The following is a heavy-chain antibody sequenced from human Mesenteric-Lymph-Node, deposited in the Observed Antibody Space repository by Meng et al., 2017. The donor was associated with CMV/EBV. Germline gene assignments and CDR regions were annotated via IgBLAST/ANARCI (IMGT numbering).Heavy chain of an antibody. CDR3: TRRWTDYYVY. CDR2: IHHNGST. CDR1: GDSISSSKW. Sequence: LTCAVSGDSISSSKWWTWVRQPPGEGLEWIGEIHHNGSTNYNPSLKSRVTMSLDKSRNHFSLKLNSVTAADTAVYYCTRRWTDYYVYWGQGTLVTVSS. V-gene: IGHV4-4*02. J-gene: IGHJ4*02. D-gene: IGHD3/OR15-3a*01.